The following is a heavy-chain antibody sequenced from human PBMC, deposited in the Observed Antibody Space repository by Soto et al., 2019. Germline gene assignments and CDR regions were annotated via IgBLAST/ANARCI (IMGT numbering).Heavy chain of an antibody. CDR2: ISAYNGNT. D-gene: IGHD3-3*01. CDR3: ARVLVHPYYDFWSGYPPSGYYGLDV. J-gene: IGHJ6*02. CDR1: GYTFTSYG. Sequence: QVQLVQSGAEVKKPGASVKVSCRASGYTFTSYGISWVRQAPGQGLEWMGWISAYNGNTNYAQKLQGRVTITTDTSTSTAYLDLRRLRSDDTAVYYCARVLVHPYYDFWSGYPPSGYYGLDVWGQGTTVTVSS. V-gene: IGHV1-18*01.